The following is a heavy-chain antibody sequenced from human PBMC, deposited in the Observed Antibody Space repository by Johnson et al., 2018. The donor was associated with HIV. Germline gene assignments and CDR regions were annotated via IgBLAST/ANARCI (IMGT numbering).Heavy chain of an antibody. V-gene: IGHV3-20*04. D-gene: IGHD1-26*01. CDR3: ARETAGATNDAFDI. Sequence: VQLVESGGGLIQPGGSLRLSCAASGFTFDDYGMSWVRQAPGKGLEWVSGINWNGGSTGYADSVKGRFTISRDNAKNSLYLQMNSLSAEDTALYYCARETAGATNDAFDIWGQGTMVTVSS. CDR1: GFTFDDYG. J-gene: IGHJ3*02. CDR2: INWNGGST.